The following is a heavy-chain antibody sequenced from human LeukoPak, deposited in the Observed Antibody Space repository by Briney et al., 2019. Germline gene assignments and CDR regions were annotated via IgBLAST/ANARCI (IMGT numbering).Heavy chain of an antibody. Sequence: GGSLRLSCAASGFTFSNYGMTWVRQAPGKGLEWVSGISAGVGSAFYADSVKGRSTISRDNSKNTLYLQMNGLRAEDTAVYYCAKWSDGTCANWGQGTLVTVSS. CDR2: ISAGVGSA. D-gene: IGHD6-13*01. CDR3: AKWSDGTCAN. J-gene: IGHJ4*02. V-gene: IGHV3-23*01. CDR1: GFTFSNYG.